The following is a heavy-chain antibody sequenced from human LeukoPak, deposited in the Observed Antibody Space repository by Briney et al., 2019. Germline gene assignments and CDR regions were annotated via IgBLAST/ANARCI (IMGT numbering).Heavy chain of an antibody. V-gene: IGHV3-43*02. Sequence: GGSLRLSCAASGFTFDDYAVHWVRQAPGKGLEWVSLISGDGGSTYYADSVKGRFTISRDNSKNSPYLQMNSLRTEDTALYYCAKAHPSRLSLRVLDYWGQGTLVTVSS. CDR2: ISGDGGST. CDR3: AKAHPSRLSLRVLDY. D-gene: IGHD3-22*01. J-gene: IGHJ4*02. CDR1: GFTFDDYA.